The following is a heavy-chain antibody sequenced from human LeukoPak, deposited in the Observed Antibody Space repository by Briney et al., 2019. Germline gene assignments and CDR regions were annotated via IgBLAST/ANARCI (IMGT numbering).Heavy chain of an antibody. D-gene: IGHD1-14*01. CDR2: IWYDGSNK. J-gene: IGHJ4*02. CDR3: ARDRGTTYALDY. V-gene: IGHV3-33*01. CDR1: GFTFSNYA. Sequence: GGSLSLYCAASGFTFSNYAMHWVRPAPGVGLEWVAVIWYDGSNKYYADSVKGRFTISRDNSKNTLFLQMNSLRAEDTAVYYCARDRGTTYALDYCGQGTLVTVSS.